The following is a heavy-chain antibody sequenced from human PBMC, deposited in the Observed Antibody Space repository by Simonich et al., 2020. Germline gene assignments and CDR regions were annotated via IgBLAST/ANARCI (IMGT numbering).Heavy chain of an antibody. D-gene: IGHD7-27*01. V-gene: IGHV3-7*01. CDR1: GFTFSSYW. CDR3: ARDGLGTAYYYYMVV. Sequence: EVQLVESGGGLVQPGGSLRLSCAASGFTFSSYWMGWVRQAPGKGLEWVANIKQDGSEKYYVDSVKGRFTISRDNAKNTLYLQMNSLRSEDTAVYYCARDGLGTAYYYYMVVWGKGTTVTVSS. CDR2: IKQDGSEK. J-gene: IGHJ6*03.